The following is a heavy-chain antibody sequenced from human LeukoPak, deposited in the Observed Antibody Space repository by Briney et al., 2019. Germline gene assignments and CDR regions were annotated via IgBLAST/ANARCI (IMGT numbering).Heavy chain of an antibody. Sequence: SETLSLTCAVSGYSISNGYYWGWIRQPPGKGLEWIGSIYHSGSTYYNPSLKSRVTISVDTSKNQFSLKLSSVTAADTAVYYCARRIFGVVIILSSMGAFDIWGQGTMVTVSS. J-gene: IGHJ3*02. CDR3: ARRIFGVVIILSSMGAFDI. D-gene: IGHD3-3*01. V-gene: IGHV4-38-2*01. CDR1: GYSISNGYY. CDR2: IYHSGST.